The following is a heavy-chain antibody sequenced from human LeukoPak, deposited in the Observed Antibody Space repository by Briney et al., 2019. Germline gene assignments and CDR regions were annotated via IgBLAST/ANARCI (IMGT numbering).Heavy chain of an antibody. CDR1: GGSISSSSYY. V-gene: IGHV4-39*02. D-gene: IGHD3-3*01. J-gene: IGHJ6*04. CDR3: SRADYDFWSGYFSPPDV. Sequence: SETLSLTCTVSGGSISSSSYYWGWIRQPPGKGLEWIGSIYYSGSTYYNPSLKSRVTISVDRSQNRLYLKLSSVTAADTAVYYCSRADYDFWSGYFSPPDVWGKGTTVTVSS. CDR2: IYYSGST.